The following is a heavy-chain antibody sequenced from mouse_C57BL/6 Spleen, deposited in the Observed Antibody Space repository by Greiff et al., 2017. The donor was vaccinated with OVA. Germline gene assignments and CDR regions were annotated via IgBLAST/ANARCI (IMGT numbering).Heavy chain of an antibody. CDR1: GFTFSSYA. CDR2: ISDGGSYT. CDR3: AREHYYDV. V-gene: IGHV5-4*01. J-gene: IGHJ1*03. Sequence: EVKLVESGGGLVKPGGSLKLSCAASGFTFSSYAMSWVRQTPEKRLEWVATISDGGSYTYYPDNVKGRFTISRDNAKNNLYLQMSHLKSEDTAMYYCAREHYYDVWGTGTTVTVSS.